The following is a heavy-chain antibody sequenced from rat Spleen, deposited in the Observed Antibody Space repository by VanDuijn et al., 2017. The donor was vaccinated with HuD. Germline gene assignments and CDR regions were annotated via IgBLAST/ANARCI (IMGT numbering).Heavy chain of an antibody. Sequence: EVQLVESGGGLVQPGRSLKLSCAASGFTFSNYYMAWVRQAPTKGLEWVAYISSGGGSTYYSDSVRGRFTISRENAENTVYLQMNSLRSEDTATYYCVKEANYGGYDHWGQGVMVTVSS. CDR3: VKEANYGGYDH. CDR2: ISSGGGST. CDR1: GFTFSNYY. D-gene: IGHD1-11*01. J-gene: IGHJ2*01. V-gene: IGHV5-27*01.